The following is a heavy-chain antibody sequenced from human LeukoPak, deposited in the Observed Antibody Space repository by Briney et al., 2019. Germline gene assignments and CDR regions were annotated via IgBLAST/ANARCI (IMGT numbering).Heavy chain of an antibody. CDR1: GLTFSSYA. CDR2: ITDSGRKT. V-gene: IGHV3-23*01. D-gene: IGHD3-10*01. CDR3: AKITMATTPNF. Sequence: PGGSLRLSCAASGLTFSSYAMNWVRQASGKGLEWVSGITDSGRKTYYADSVKGRFSISGDNSRNTLYLQMSDLRAEDTAVYYCAKITMATTPNFWGQGTLVTVSS. J-gene: IGHJ4*02.